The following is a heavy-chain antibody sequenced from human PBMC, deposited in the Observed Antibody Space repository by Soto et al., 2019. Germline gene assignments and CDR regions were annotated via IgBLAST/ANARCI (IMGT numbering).Heavy chain of an antibody. CDR2: VYYTGST. CDR3: ARSVAVPGAHIDY. V-gene: IGHV4-59*01. J-gene: IGHJ4*02. Sequence: SETLSLTCSVSDGYIIGSYWSWIRHSPGKGLEWLGYVYYTGSTNYSPSLRSRVSISVDTSKNEFSLRLSSVTAADTAVYFCARSVAVPGAHIDYWGQGTQVTVSS. CDR1: DGYIIGSY. D-gene: IGHD6-19*01.